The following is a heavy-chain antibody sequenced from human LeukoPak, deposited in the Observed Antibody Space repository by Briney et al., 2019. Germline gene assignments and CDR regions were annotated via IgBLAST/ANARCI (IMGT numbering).Heavy chain of an antibody. CDR1: GGSFSGYY. Sequence: PSETLSLTCAVYGGSFSGYYWSWIRQPPGKGLEWIGEINHSGSTNYNPSLKSRVTISVDTSKNQFSLKLSSVTAADTAVYYCARAEVTMVRGVTRSTPRGAACFDYWGQGTLVTVSS. CDR3: ARAEVTMVRGVTRSTPRGAACFDY. CDR2: INHSGST. V-gene: IGHV4-34*01. D-gene: IGHD3-10*01. J-gene: IGHJ4*02.